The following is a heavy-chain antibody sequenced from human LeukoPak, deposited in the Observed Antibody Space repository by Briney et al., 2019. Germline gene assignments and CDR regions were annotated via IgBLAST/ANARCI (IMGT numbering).Heavy chain of an antibody. CDR3: ALSGAHSGNPPDY. J-gene: IGHJ4*02. Sequence: GASVKVSCKASGYTFTGYYMHWVRQAPGQGVEWMGWINPNSGGTNYAQKFQGRVTMTRDTSISTAYMELSRLRSDDTAVYYCALSGAHSGNPPDYWGQGTLVTVSS. CDR2: INPNSGGT. CDR1: GYTFTGYY. V-gene: IGHV1-2*02. D-gene: IGHD3-10*01.